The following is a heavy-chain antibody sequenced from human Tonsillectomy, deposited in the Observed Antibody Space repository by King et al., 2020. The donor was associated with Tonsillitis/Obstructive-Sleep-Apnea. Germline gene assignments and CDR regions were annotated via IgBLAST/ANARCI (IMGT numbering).Heavy chain of an antibody. CDR1: GYTFTNYA. CDR2: INTNTGNP. V-gene: IGHV7-4-1*02. CDR3: ARHGLYNWNYYGGNWFDP. Sequence: QLVQSGSELKKPGASMKVSCKASGYTFTNYAMNWVRQAPGQGLEWMGWINTNTGNPTYAQGFTGRFVFSLDTSVSTAYLQISSLKAEDTAVYYCARHGLYNWNYYGGNWFDPWGQGTLVTVSS. D-gene: IGHD1-7*01. J-gene: IGHJ5*02.